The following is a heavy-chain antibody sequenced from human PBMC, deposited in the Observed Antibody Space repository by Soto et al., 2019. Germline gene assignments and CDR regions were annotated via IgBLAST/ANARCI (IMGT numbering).Heavy chain of an antibody. Sequence: ASVKFSCKASGYTFTSYGISWVRQAPGQGLEWMGWISAYNGNTNYAQKLQGRVTMTTDTSTSTAYMELNSLRAEDTAVYYCAREVGYCSSTSCQRENWFDPWGQGTLVTVSS. CDR2: ISAYNGNT. V-gene: IGHV1-18*04. J-gene: IGHJ5*02. D-gene: IGHD2-2*01. CDR3: AREVGYCSSTSCQRENWFDP. CDR1: GYTFTSYG.